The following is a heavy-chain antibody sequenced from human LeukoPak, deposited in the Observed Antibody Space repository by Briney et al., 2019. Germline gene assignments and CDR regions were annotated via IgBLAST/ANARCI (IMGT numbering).Heavy chain of an antibody. CDR3: ARDGGESLSTFDY. V-gene: IGHV4-59*01. D-gene: IGHD2-21*01. CDR1: GGSIKSYF. J-gene: IGHJ4*02. Sequence: KASETLSLTCTVSGGSIKSYFWSWIRQPPGKGLEWIGYIYHTGSTHSSTSLKTRVTISVDTSKNQFSLKLSSVTAADTAVYYCARDGGESLSTFDYWGQGSLVTVSS. CDR2: IYHTGST.